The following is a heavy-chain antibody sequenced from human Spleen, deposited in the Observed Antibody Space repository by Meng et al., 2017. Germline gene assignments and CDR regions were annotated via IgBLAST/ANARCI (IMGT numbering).Heavy chain of an antibody. D-gene: IGHD6-19*01. J-gene: IGHJ5*02. V-gene: IGHV4-39*01. CDR3: VRSSGWVKTGFDP. CDR2: IGHSGFT. CDR1: GGSISTSGYY. Sequence: QVQLQESGPGLVKPSQTLSLTFSVSGGSISTSGYYWGWIRQPPGKGLEWIGSIGHSGFTYYTPSLKSRVTVSIDTSRNQFSLWLTSVTAADTAVYYCVRSSGWVKTGFDPWGQGTLVTVSS.